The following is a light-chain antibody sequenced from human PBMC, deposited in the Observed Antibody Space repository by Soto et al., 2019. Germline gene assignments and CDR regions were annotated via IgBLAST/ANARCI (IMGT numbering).Light chain of an antibody. Sequence: EIVLTQSPGTLSLSPGERATLSCTASHSLSSKSLVWYQQKSGQTPRVLIYDASSRATGIPDRFSGSGSGTDFTLTISRLEPEDSAVYFCQQYDTSPTFGQGTKVDI. J-gene: IGKJ1*01. CDR1: HSLSSKS. CDR2: DAS. CDR3: QQYDTSPT. V-gene: IGKV3-20*01.